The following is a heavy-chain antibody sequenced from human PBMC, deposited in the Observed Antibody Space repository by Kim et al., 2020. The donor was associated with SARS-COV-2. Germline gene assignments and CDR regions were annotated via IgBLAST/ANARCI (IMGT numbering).Heavy chain of an antibody. D-gene: IGHD2-2*02. V-gene: IGHV4-34*01. CDR1: GGSLSGYY. J-gene: IGHJ6*02. CDR2: INHSGST. Sequence: SETLSLTCAVYGGSLSGYYWSWIRQPPGKGLEWIGEINHSGSTNYNPSLKSRVTISVDTSKNQFSLKLSSVSAADTAVFYCARGRAGVVPAPILGIVPHYYYYGLDVWGQGPTVTVSS. CDR3: ARGRAGVVPAPILGIVPHYYYYGLDV.